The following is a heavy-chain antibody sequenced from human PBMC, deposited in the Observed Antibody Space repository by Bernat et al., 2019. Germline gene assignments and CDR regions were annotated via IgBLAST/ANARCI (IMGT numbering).Heavy chain of an antibody. CDR2: IDSTSTYI. CDR1: GFTVSSNY. D-gene: IGHD6-6*01. Sequence: EVQLVESGGGLVQPGGSLRLSCAASGFTVSSNYMSWVRQAPGKGLEWVSSIDSTSTYIYYADSVKGRFTISRDNAKNSLYLQMNNLRAEDTAVYYCAEGAASLPYWGQGTLVTVSS. CDR3: AEGAASLPY. V-gene: IGHV3-21*01. J-gene: IGHJ4*02.